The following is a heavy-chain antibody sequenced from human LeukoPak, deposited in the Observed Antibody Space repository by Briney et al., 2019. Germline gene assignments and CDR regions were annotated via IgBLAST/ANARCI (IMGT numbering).Heavy chain of an antibody. CDR2: IYYTGST. V-gene: IGHV4-59*08. CDR1: GDSFNNYY. J-gene: IGHJ4*02. Sequence: SETLSLTCTVSGDSFNNYYWSWIRQPPGKGLQWIGYIYYTGSTNYNPSLKSRVTISVDTSKNQFSLKLSSVTAADTAVYYCARGTTVLKTFDYWGQGTLVTVSS. D-gene: IGHD4-17*01. CDR3: ARGTTVLKTFDY.